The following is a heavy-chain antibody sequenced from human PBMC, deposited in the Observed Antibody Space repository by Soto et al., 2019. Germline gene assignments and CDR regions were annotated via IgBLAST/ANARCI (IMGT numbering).Heavy chain of an antibody. D-gene: IGHD6-13*01. CDR2: IWNDGTKE. CDR3: AKEGSVTAALDY. CDR1: GFVYSTYA. Sequence: ESGGGVVQPGRSLRLSCAASGFVYSTYAMHWVRLSPGKGLEWVALIWNDGTKEYYVDSVKGRFTISRDNSNNTLYLQMNSLRAEDTAVYYCAKEGSVTAALDYWGQGILVTVSS. V-gene: IGHV3-33*06. J-gene: IGHJ4*02.